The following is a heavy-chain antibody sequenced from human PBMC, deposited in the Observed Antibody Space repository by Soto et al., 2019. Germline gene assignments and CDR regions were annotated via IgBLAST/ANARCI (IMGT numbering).Heavy chain of an antibody. V-gene: IGHV1-69*13. D-gene: IGHD6-13*01. CDR3: ARDSGAKLSSS. CDR2: IVPIYRTA. Sequence: SVKVSCKASGGTFSSYRINWVRQAPGQGLEWVGGIVPIYRTADYSQKFQGRVTITADDSARTAYMELRSLKSQDTAVYYCARDSGAKLSSSWGQGTLVTVSS. CDR1: GGTFSSYR. J-gene: IGHJ4*02.